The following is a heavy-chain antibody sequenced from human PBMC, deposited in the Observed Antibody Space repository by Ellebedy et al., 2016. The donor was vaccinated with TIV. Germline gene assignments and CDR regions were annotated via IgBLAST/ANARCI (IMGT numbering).Heavy chain of an antibody. Sequence: MPSETLSLTCTVSGCSISSYYWRWIPQPAGKGLEWIGRIYTSGSTNYNPSLKSRVTMSVDTSKNQFSLKLSSVTAADTAVYYCARQGYSYGSWFDPWGQGTLVTVSS. J-gene: IGHJ5*02. CDR1: GCSISSYY. D-gene: IGHD5-18*01. CDR3: ARQGYSYGSWFDP. CDR2: IYTSGST. V-gene: IGHV4-4*07.